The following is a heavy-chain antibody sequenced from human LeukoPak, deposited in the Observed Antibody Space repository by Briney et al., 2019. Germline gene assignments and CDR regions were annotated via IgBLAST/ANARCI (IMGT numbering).Heavy chain of an antibody. V-gene: IGHV3-66*01. CDR1: GFTVSSNY. Sequence: GGSLRLSCAASGFTVSSNYMSWVRQAPGKGLEWVSVLYSGGSTYYADSVKGRFTISRDNSKNTLYLQMNSLRAEDTAVYYCARSPKEVAGQNTFDYGGKEPLVTVSS. CDR3: ARSPKEVAGQNTFDY. CDR2: LYSGGST. J-gene: IGHJ4*02. D-gene: IGHD6-19*01.